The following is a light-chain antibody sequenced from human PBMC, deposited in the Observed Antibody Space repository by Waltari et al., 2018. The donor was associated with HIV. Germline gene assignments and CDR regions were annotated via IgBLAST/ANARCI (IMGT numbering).Light chain of an antibody. Sequence: QSALTQPASVSGSPGQSITISCTGTSSDVGGYNYVSWYQQHPGKAPKLMIYEVSNRPSWVSNRFSCSKSGNTASLTISGLQAEDEADYYCSSYTSSSTRVVFGGGTKLTVL. CDR1: SSDVGGYNY. J-gene: IGLJ2*01. CDR2: EVS. V-gene: IGLV2-14*01. CDR3: SSYTSSSTRVV.